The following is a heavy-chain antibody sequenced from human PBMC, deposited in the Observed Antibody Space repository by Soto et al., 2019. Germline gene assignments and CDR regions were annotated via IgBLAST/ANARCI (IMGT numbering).Heavy chain of an antibody. CDR3: ASGASRWYPYCFAS. CDR1: EGTFNSYA. D-gene: IGHD6-13*01. Sequence: QAQVVQSGAEVRKPGSSVKLSCKASEGTFNSYAIAWGRQAPGQGLEWMGGIIPYYNTLNYAQKFQDRVTITADDSTNTVYMELSSLRSDDTAVYFCASGASRWYPYCFASWAQGTLVTVSS. CDR2: IIPYYNTL. V-gene: IGHV1-69*01. J-gene: IGHJ4*02.